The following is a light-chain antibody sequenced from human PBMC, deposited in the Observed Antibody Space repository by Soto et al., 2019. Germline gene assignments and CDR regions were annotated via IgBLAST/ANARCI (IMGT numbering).Light chain of an antibody. Sequence: EVVMTQSPATLSVSPGERATLSCRASRGIGSTLAWYQQKPGQTPRLLIYDTSTRATGVPGRFIGSRSGTEFTLTITSLQSEDFAIYYCQQYGRSPTFGQGTKVEIK. J-gene: IGKJ1*01. CDR1: RGIGST. V-gene: IGKV3-15*01. CDR3: QQYGRSPT. CDR2: DTS.